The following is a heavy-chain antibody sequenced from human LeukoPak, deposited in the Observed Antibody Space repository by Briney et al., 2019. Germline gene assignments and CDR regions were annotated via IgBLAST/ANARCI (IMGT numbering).Heavy chain of an antibody. D-gene: IGHD3-3*01. Sequence: SETLSLTCTVSGGSISSGGYYWSWIRQHPGKGLEWIGYIYYSGSTYYTPSLKSRVTISVDTSKNQFSLKLSSVTAADTAVYYCARDILRFLEWDYYGMDVWGQGTTVTVSS. CDR3: ARDILRFLEWDYYGMDV. CDR1: GGSISSGGYY. V-gene: IGHV4-31*03. CDR2: IYYSGST. J-gene: IGHJ6*02.